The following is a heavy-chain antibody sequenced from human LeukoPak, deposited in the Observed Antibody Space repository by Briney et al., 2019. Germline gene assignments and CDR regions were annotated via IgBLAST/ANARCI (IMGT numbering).Heavy chain of an antibody. CDR1: GYTFTSNY. CDR2: IYPRDGST. D-gene: IGHD4-17*01. Sequence: ASVKVSCKASGYTFTSNYIHWVRQAPGQGLEWMGMIYPRDGSTSYAQKFQGRVTVTRDTSTSTVHMELSGLRSEDTAVYYCARVAVTDNNWFDPWGQGTLVTVSS. CDR3: ARVAVTDNNWFDP. V-gene: IGHV1-46*01. J-gene: IGHJ5*02.